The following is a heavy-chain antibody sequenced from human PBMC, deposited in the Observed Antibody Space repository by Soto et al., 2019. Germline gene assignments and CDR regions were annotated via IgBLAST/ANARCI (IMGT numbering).Heavy chain of an antibody. Sequence: GGSLRLSCKASGFSFGSYAMQWVRQAPGKGLEWVAIISYDGTNKYYADSVKGRFTISRDNSKNTLYLQMNSLRGEDTAVYYCARDGPGRDRGLVISPNYNFYYDMDVWGQGTTVTVSS. D-gene: IGHD3-10*01. CDR2: ISYDGTNK. CDR1: GFSFGSYA. J-gene: IGHJ6*02. CDR3: ARDGPGRDRGLVISPNYNFYYDMDV. V-gene: IGHV3-30-3*01.